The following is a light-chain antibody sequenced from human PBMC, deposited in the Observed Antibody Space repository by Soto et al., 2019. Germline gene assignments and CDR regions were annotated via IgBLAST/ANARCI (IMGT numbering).Light chain of an antibody. CDR1: QSVGRN. Sequence: EIVMTQSPATLSVSPGERVTLSCRASQSVGRNLAWYQQKPGQAPRLLIYGASTRATGIPARFSGSGSGTEFPLTISSLLSEDFAIYSCQQYNHWPPLTFGGGTKVEIK. J-gene: IGKJ4*01. CDR2: GAS. CDR3: QQYNHWPPLT. V-gene: IGKV3-15*01.